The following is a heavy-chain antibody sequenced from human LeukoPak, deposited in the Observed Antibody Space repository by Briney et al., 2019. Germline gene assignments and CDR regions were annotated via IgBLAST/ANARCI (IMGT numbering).Heavy chain of an antibody. J-gene: IGHJ4*02. CDR1: GFTVSSNY. D-gene: IGHD3-10*01. CDR3: ARDHLTGELFGYYFDY. Sequence: GGSLRLSCAASGFTVSSNYMSWVRQAPGKGLEWVSIIYSGGSTFYADSVKGRFTISRDNSKNTLYLQMNSLRAEDTAVYYCARDHLTGELFGYYFDYWGQGTLVTVSS. CDR2: IYSGGST. V-gene: IGHV3-53*05.